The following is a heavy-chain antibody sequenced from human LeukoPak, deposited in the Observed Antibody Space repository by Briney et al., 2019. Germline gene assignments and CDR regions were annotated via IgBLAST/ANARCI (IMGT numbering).Heavy chain of an antibody. CDR1: GVTSSSDW. CDR2: ISTDGIST. Sequence: GGSLRLSCAASGVTSSSDWMHWVRHPPGQGLVYIACISTDGISTSYADSVKGRFTISRDNAKNPLYLQMNSLRAEDTAVYYCARSRTYGDYGRGLDYWGQGTLVTVSS. J-gene: IGHJ4*02. V-gene: IGHV3-74*01. D-gene: IGHD4-17*01. CDR3: ARSRTYGDYGRGLDY.